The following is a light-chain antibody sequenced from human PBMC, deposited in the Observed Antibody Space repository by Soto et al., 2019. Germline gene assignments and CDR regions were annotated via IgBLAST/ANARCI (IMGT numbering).Light chain of an antibody. V-gene: IGLV1-47*01. CDR1: SPNIGSQF. CDR2: KTN. Sequence: QPVLPQPPAASGTPGQRVTISCFGSSPNIGSQFVYWYQQLPGAAPKLLIYKTNQRPPGVPDRFSGSKSGASASLAFSGLRTEDEADYYCASWDDSLRWVFGGGTKLTVL. J-gene: IGLJ3*02. CDR3: ASWDDSLRWV.